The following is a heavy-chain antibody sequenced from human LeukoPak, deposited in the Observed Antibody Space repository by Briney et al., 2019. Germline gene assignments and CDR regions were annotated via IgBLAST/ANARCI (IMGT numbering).Heavy chain of an antibody. V-gene: IGHV4-61*01. J-gene: IGHJ4*02. CDR1: GDSVSSDSYY. CDR3: ARDSRGYYDSSGYFDH. Sequence: SETLSLTCTVSGDSVSSDSYYWSWIRQPPGKGLEWIGYIYYSGTTKQNPSLKSRVTLSVDTSKNQLYLKLNSVTAADTAVYYCARDSRGYYDSSGYFDHWGQGTLVIVSS. CDR2: IYYSGTT. D-gene: IGHD3-22*01.